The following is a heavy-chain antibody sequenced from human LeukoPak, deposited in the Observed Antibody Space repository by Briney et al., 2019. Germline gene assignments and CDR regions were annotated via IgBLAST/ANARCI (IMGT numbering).Heavy chain of an antibody. D-gene: IGHD3-10*01. CDR3: ARGPGKRFLPDY. CDR1: GFTFSSYA. Sequence: GSLRLSCAASGFTFSSYAMSWVRQPPGKGLEWIGVINHSGSTNYNPSLKSRVTISVDTSKNQFSLKLSSVTAADTAVYYCARGPGKRFLPDYWGQGTLVTVSS. CDR2: INHSGST. J-gene: IGHJ4*02. V-gene: IGHV4-34*01.